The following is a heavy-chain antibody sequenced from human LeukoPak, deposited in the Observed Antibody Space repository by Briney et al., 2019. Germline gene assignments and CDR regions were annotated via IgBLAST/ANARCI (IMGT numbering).Heavy chain of an antibody. CDR1: GYSFTSYW. CDR3: ARWAYYDFWSGYFSDANWFDP. J-gene: IGHJ5*02. CDR2: IYPGDSDT. V-gene: IGHV5-51*01. Sequence: GESLKISCKGSGYSFTSYWIGWVRQMPGKGLEWMGIIYPGDSDTRYSPSFQGQVIISADKSISTAYLQWSSLKASGTAMYYCARWAYYDFWSGYFSDANWFDPWGQGTLVTVSS. D-gene: IGHD3-3*01.